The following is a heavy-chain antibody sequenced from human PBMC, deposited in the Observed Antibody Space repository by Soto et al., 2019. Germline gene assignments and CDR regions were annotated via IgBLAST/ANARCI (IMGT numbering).Heavy chain of an antibody. D-gene: IGHD3-16*01. CDR2: INGGDDSE. J-gene: IGHJ4*02. V-gene: IGHV3-23*01. CDR3: TKDSHWGSISPTHDH. Sequence: EVQLWESGGGLVQPGGSLRLSCAVSGFTFRSSPMSWVRRAPGKGLEWVSGINGGDDSEHYVDSVRGRFTIIRDNSKNLLLLQMNSLRVEDTAIYSCTKDSHWGSISPTHDHWGQGTQVTVSS. CDR1: GFTFRSSP.